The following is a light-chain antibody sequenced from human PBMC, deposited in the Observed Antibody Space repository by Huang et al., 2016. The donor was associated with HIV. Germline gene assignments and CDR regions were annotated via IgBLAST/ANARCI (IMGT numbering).Light chain of an antibody. CDR1: QSIATY. CDR2: AAS. V-gene: IGKV1-39*01. Sequence: DIQMTQSPPSLSASVGDRVTITCRASQSIATYLNWYQQKPGKAPTLPIYAASSLQSGVPSRFSGSGSGTDFILTINSLQPEDFATYYCQQTYSTPRTFGQGTKVEIK. J-gene: IGKJ1*01. CDR3: QQTYSTPRT.